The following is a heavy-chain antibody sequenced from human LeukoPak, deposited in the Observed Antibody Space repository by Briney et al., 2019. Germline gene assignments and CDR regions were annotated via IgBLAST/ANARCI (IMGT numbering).Heavy chain of an antibody. D-gene: IGHD3-22*01. Sequence: GGSLRLSCAASGFTFSRHGMHRVRQAPGKGLEWVAFIRYDGSNRYYSDSVKGRFTVSRDNSKNTLYLQMNSLRAEDTAVYYCAKDSKMMVVFITGKGTEFDCWGQGALVTVSS. J-gene: IGHJ4*02. CDR2: IRYDGSNR. CDR1: GFTFSRHG. V-gene: IGHV3-30*02. CDR3: AKDSKMMVVFITGKGTEFDC.